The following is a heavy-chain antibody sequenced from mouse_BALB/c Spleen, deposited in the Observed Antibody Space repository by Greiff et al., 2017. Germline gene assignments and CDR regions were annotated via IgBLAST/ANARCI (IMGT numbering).Heavy chain of an antibody. D-gene: IGHD1-1*01. CDR1: GFTFSSYG. CDR3: ARDPLLLRFAY. J-gene: IGHJ3*01. V-gene: IGHV5-6-3*01. Sequence: EVQRVESGGGLVQPGGSLKLSCAASGFTFSSYGMSWVRQTPDKRLELVATINSNGGSTYYPDSVKGRFTISRDNAKNTLYLQMSSLKSEDTAMYYCARDPLLLRFAYWGQGTLVTVSA. CDR2: INSNGGST.